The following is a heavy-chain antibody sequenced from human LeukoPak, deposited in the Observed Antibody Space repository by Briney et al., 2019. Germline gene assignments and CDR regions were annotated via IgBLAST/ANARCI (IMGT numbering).Heavy chain of an antibody. Sequence: SETLSLTCTVSGGSISSYYWSWIRQPAGKGLEWIGRIYTSGSTNYNPSLKSRVTMPVDTSKNQFSLKLSSVTAADTAVYYCARAPQEYYDILTGYYTLDAFDIWGQGTMVTVSS. CDR2: IYTSGST. D-gene: IGHD3-9*01. CDR1: GGSISSYY. CDR3: ARAPQEYYDILTGYYTLDAFDI. J-gene: IGHJ3*02. V-gene: IGHV4-4*07.